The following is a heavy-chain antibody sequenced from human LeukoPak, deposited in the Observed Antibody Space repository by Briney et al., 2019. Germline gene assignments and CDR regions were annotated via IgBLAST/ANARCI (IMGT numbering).Heavy chain of an antibody. D-gene: IGHD4-17*01. CDR3: AKDIGATVTTLYY. CDR1: GFTFDDYA. Sequence: GGSLRLSCAASGFTFDDYAMHWVRLAPGKGLEWVSGISWNSGSIGYADSVKGRFTISRDNAKNSLYLQMNSLRAEDTALYYCAKDIGATVTTLYYWGQGTLVTVSS. V-gene: IGHV3-9*01. J-gene: IGHJ4*02. CDR2: ISWNSGSI.